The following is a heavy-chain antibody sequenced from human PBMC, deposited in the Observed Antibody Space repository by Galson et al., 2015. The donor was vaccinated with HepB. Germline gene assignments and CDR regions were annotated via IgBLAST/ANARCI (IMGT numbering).Heavy chain of an antibody. V-gene: IGHV3-53*01. CDR2: IHRGGDT. D-gene: IGHD1-26*01. CDR3: AREWELGGMDV. J-gene: IGHJ6*02. Sequence: SLRLSCAASGFNVSNNFMSWVRQTPGKGLEWVSVIHRGGDTYYADSVKGRFTISRDNSKNTLYLQMNSVTTEDTAVYFCAREWELGGMDVWGQGTTVTVSS. CDR1: GFNVSNNF.